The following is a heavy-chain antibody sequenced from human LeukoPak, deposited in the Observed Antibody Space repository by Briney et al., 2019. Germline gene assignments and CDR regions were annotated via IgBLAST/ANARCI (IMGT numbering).Heavy chain of an antibody. D-gene: IGHD2-15*01. CDR1: GFTFSSYA. Sequence: GGSLRLSCAASGFTFSSYAMSWVRQAPGKGLEWVSAITYSGGKTNYADSVKGRFTISRGNSKNTLYLQMNSLRADDTAIYYCAKDPPHSPFDYWGQGILVTVSS. CDR2: ITYSGGKT. V-gene: IGHV3-23*01. CDR3: AKDPPHSPFDY. J-gene: IGHJ4*02.